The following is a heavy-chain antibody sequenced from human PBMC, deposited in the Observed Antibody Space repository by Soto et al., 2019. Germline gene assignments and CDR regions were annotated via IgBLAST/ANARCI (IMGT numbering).Heavy chain of an antibody. V-gene: IGHV4-38-2*02. Sequence: SETLSLTCNVSGYFVKNGYYWGGIRQPPGKGLEWIGSTYQGGATHRNPSLKSRVTMSIDTSKNQFSLELSSVTAADTAVYYCARDGGRYGYYYDNSGYISFDHWGPGTMVTVSS. CDR3: ARDGGRYGYYYDNSGYISFDH. CDR2: TYQGGAT. D-gene: IGHD3-22*01. CDR1: GYFVKNGYY. J-gene: IGHJ4*02.